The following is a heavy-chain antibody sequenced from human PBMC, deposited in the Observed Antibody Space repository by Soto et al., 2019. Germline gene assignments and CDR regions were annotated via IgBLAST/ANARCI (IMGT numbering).Heavy chain of an antibody. CDR3: ARGRPWELYDY. Sequence: QVQLQEWGPGLVKASETLSLTCTVSVGSTSPYSGSWLRQPPGRGLEWIGFIDYSGGAGYNPSLKSRVTMSLDTSENQISLKLSSMTAADTAVYFCARGRPWELYDYWGQGTLVTVSS. J-gene: IGHJ4*02. CDR2: IDYSGGA. D-gene: IGHD1-7*01. CDR1: VGSTSPYS. V-gene: IGHV4-59*01.